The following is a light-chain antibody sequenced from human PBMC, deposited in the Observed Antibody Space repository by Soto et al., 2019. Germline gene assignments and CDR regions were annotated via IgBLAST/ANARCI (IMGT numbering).Light chain of an antibody. J-gene: IGLJ1*01. CDR2: DVT. Sequence: QSALTQPASVSGSPGQSITISCTGTSGDVGGFNYVSWYQQHPDKAPKLMIYDVTNRPSGVSYRFSGSKSGNTASLTISGLQAEDEADYYCNSYTSSSTYVFGTGTKLTVL. V-gene: IGLV2-14*03. CDR3: NSYTSSSTYV. CDR1: SGDVGGFNY.